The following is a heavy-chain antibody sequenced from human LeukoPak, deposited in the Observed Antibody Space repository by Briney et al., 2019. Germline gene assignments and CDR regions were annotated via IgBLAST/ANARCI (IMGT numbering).Heavy chain of an antibody. CDR3: ARQVPIVVVAAAVNRYDY. D-gene: IGHD2-2*01. CDR2: ISYDGSNK. J-gene: IGHJ4*02. CDR1: GFTFSSYA. Sequence: GGSLRLSCAASGFTFSSYAMHWVRQAPGKGLEWVAVISYDGSNKYYADSVKGRFTISRDNAKNSLYLQMNSLRAEDTAVYYCARQVPIVVVAAAVNRYDYWGQGTLVTVSS. V-gene: IGHV3-30-3*01.